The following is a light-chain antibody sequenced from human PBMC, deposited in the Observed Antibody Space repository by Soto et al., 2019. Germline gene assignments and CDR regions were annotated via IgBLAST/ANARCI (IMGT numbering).Light chain of an antibody. CDR2: KAS. V-gene: IGKV1-5*03. J-gene: IGKJ1*01. Sequence: DIQMTQSPSTLSASVGDRVTITCRASQSISGWLAWYQQKPGTAPKLLIYKASTLQSGVPSRFSGSGSGTEFTLTISSLQPDDSATYYCQQYNDNWTFGQGTKVEIK. CDR3: QQYNDNWT. CDR1: QSISGW.